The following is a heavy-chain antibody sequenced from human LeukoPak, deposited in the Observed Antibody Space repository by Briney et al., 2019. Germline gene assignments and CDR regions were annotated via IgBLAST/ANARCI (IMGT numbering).Heavy chain of an antibody. CDR3: AKEDIVVVPAALSYYFDY. D-gene: IGHD2-2*01. J-gene: IGHJ4*02. Sequence: GGSLRLSCAASGFTFSSYAMSWVRQAPGKGLEWVSAISGSGGSTYYADSVKGRFTISRDNSKNTLYLQMNSLRAEDTAVYYCAKEDIVVVPAALSYYFDYWGQGTLVTVSS. V-gene: IGHV3-23*01. CDR2: ISGSGGST. CDR1: GFTFSSYA.